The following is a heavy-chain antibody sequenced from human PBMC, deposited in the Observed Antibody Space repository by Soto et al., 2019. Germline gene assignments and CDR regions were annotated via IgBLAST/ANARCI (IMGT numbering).Heavy chain of an antibody. Sequence: EVQLLESGGGLVQPGGSLRLSCAASGFTFSTYAMNWVRQAPGNGLEWVSAISGSGGSIHYADSVKGRFTISRDNSKNTLYLQMNSLRDKDTAVYHCVKGYWKADVWGQATTVTASS. V-gene: IGHV3-23*01. D-gene: IGHD1-1*01. CDR2: ISGSGGSI. CDR1: GFTFSTYA. CDR3: VKGYWKADV. J-gene: IGHJ6*02.